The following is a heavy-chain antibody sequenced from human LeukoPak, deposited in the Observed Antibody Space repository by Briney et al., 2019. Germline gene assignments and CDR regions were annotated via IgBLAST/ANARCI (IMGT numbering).Heavy chain of an antibody. CDR1: GYTFTGYY. J-gene: IGHJ3*02. CDR2: INPNSGGT. CDR3: ARVGVEMATIYAFDI. Sequence: GASVKVSCKASGYTFTGYYMHWVRQAPGQGLEWMGWINPNSGGTNYAQKFQGGVTMTRDTSISTAYMELSRLRSDDTAVYYCARVGVEMATIYAFDIWGQGTMVTVSS. D-gene: IGHD5-24*01. V-gene: IGHV1-2*02.